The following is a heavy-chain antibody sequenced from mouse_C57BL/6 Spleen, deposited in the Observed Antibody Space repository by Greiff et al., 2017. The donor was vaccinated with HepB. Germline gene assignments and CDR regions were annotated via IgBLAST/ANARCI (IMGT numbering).Heavy chain of an antibody. J-gene: IGHJ4*01. CDR2: IRGGGST. Sequence: VHLVESGPGLVAPSQSLSITCTVSGFSLTSYGVDWVRQPPGKGLEWLGVIRGGGSTNYNSALMSRLSISKDNSKSQVFIKMNSLQTDDTAMYYCARRYYYDGGGYAMDYWGQGTSVTVSS. CDR3: ARRYYYDGGGYAMDY. CDR1: GFSLTSYG. D-gene: IGHD2-4*01. V-gene: IGHV2-9*01.